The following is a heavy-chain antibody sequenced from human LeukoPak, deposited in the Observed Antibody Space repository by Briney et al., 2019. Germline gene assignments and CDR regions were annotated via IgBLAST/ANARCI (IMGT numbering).Heavy chain of an antibody. V-gene: IGHV3-30*18. CDR2: ISYDGSSK. CDR3: AKGRTQLWLDDAFDI. D-gene: IGHD5-18*01. Sequence: GGSLRLSCAASGFTFSRYGMHWVRQAPGKGLEWAAIISYDGSSKYYADSVKGRFTISRDNSKNTLYLQMNSLRAEDTAVYFCAKGRTQLWLDDAFDIWGQGTMVTVSS. CDR1: GFTFSRYG. J-gene: IGHJ3*02.